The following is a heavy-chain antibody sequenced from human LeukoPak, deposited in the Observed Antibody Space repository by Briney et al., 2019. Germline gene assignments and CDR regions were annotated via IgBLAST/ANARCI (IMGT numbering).Heavy chain of an antibody. CDR3: ASTQTPGYDFWSGYLDY. CDR2: INPNSGGT. J-gene: IGHJ4*02. V-gene: IGHV1-2*06. Sequence: EASVKVSCKASGYTFTGYYMHWVRQAPGQGLEWMGRINPNSGGTNYAQNFQGRVTMTRDTSISTAYMELSRLRSDDTAVYYCASTQTPGYDFWSGYLDYWGQGTLVTVSS. CDR1: GYTFTGYY. D-gene: IGHD3-3*01.